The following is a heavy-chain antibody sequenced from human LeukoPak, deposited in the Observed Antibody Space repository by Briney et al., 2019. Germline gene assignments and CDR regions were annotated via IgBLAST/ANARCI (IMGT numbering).Heavy chain of an antibody. Sequence: SETLSLTCAVSGGSISSNNWWIWVRQSPEKGLEWIGEIYHDGSTNYNPSLKSRVTISMDKPKNQLSLKLNFVTAADTAVYYCARVISSAWRQNDLWGQGTLVTVSS. J-gene: IGHJ5*02. CDR3: ARVISSAWRQNDL. D-gene: IGHD3-22*01. CDR1: GGSISSNNW. V-gene: IGHV4-4*02. CDR2: IYHDGST.